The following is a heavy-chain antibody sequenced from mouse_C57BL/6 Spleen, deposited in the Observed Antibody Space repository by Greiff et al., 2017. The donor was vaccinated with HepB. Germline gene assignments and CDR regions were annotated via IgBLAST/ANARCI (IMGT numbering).Heavy chain of an antibody. CDR1: GYTFTSYG. J-gene: IGHJ2*01. Sequence: QVQLQQSGAELARPGASVKLSCKASGYTFTSYGISWVKQRTGQGLEWIGEIYPRSGNTYYNEKFKGKATLTADKSSSTAYMELRSLTSEDSAVYFCARSREVITTVVAPFDYWGQGTTLTVSS. CDR3: ARSREVITTVVAPFDY. D-gene: IGHD1-1*01. V-gene: IGHV1-81*01. CDR2: IYPRSGNT.